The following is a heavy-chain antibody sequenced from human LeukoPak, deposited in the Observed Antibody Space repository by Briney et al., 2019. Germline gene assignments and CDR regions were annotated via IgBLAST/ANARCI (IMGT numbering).Heavy chain of an antibody. V-gene: IGHV1-18*01. CDR2: ISAYNGNT. Sequence: ASVKVSCKASGYTFTGYYIHWVRQAPGQGLEWMGWISAYNGNTNYAQKLQGRVTMTTDTSTSTAYMELRSLRSDDTAVYYCARDTGYSYGYGGYYYYGMDVWGQGTTVTVSS. J-gene: IGHJ6*02. CDR3: ARDTGYSYGYGGYYYYGMDV. CDR1: GYTFTGYY. D-gene: IGHD5-18*01.